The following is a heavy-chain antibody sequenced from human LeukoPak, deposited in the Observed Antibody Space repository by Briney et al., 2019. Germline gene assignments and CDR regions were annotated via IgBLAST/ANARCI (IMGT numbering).Heavy chain of an antibody. CDR1: GGSISSGGYY. CDR3: AREVTGAAAGLNWFDP. V-gene: IGHV4-31*03. D-gene: IGHD6-13*01. J-gene: IGHJ5*02. CDR2: IYYSGST. Sequence: SQTLSLTCTVSGGSISSGGYYWSWIRQHPGKGLECIGYIYYSGSTYYNPSLKSRVNISVDTSKNQFSLNLISVTAADTAVYYCAREVTGAAAGLNWFDPRGQGTLVTVSS.